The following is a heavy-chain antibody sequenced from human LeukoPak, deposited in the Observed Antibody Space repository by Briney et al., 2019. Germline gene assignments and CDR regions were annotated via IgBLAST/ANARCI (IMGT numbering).Heavy chain of an antibody. Sequence: GGSLRLSCVGSGFTFSTYAMNWARQAPGKGLEWVSAISSGGTTYYADSVKGRFSISSDNSKNTVYLKIMSLRVEDTAVYYCATRQTTVDYYDCWGQGTLVTVSS. CDR3: ATRQTTVDYYDC. D-gene: IGHD4-23*01. J-gene: IGHJ4*02. CDR1: GFTFSTYA. V-gene: IGHV3-23*01. CDR2: ISSGGTT.